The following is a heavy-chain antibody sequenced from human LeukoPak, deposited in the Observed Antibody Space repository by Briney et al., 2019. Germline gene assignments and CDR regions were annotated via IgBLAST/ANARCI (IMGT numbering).Heavy chain of an antibody. CDR2: IYHTGST. D-gene: IGHD2-2*01. Sequence: GSLRLSCAASGFTFSSAWMNWVRQPPGKRLEWIGEIYHTGSTNYNPSLKSRVTISVDKSKNQFSLKLSSVTAADTAVYYCARVRTSTNLNWFDPWGQGTLVTVSS. V-gene: IGHV4-4*02. CDR3: ARVRTSTNLNWFDP. J-gene: IGHJ5*02. CDR1: GFTFSSAW.